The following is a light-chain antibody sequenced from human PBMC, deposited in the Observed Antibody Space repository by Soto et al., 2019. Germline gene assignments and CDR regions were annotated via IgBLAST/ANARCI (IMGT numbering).Light chain of an antibody. CDR3: QQDGSSPIT. CDR2: GAS. Sequence: EIVLTQSPGTLSLSPGERATLSCRASQSVSSSYLAWYQQKPGQAPRLLIYGASSRATGIPDRFSSSASGTAITLTISRLEPEDVAVYYCQQDGSSPITFGQGTRLEIK. CDR1: QSVSSSY. V-gene: IGKV3-20*01. J-gene: IGKJ5*01.